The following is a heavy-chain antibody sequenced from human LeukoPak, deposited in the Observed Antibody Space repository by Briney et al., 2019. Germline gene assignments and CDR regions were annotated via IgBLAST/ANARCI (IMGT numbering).Heavy chain of an antibody. J-gene: IGHJ4*02. CDR1: GYTFTSYG. CDR3: ARGGHYYYDSSGYYY. V-gene: IGHV1-18*01. Sequence: ASVKVSCKASGYTFTSYGISWVRQATGQGLDWMGWISAYNGNTNYAQKLQGRVTMTTDTSTSTAYMELRSLRSDDTAVYYCARGGHYYYDSSGYYYWGQGTLVTVSS. CDR2: ISAYNGNT. D-gene: IGHD3-22*01.